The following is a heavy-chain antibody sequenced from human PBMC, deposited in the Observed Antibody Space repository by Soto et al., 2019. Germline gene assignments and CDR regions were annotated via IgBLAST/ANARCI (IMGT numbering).Heavy chain of an antibody. Sequence: SETLSLTCTVSGGSISRYYWGWIRQPPGKGLEWIGYIYYSGSTNSNPSLKSRVTISVDTSKNQFSLKLSSVTAADTAVYYCARLSGYGMDVWGKGTTVTVSS. CDR3: ARLSGYGMDV. J-gene: IGHJ6*04. D-gene: IGHD1-26*01. CDR1: GGSISRYY. V-gene: IGHV4-59*01. CDR2: IYYSGST.